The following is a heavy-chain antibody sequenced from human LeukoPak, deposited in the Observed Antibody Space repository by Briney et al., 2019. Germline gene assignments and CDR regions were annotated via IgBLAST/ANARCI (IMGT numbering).Heavy chain of an antibody. CDR3: ARQTTYRNSYYFDY. CDR1: GYRFTSYW. V-gene: IGHV5-51*01. CDR2: IYPGDSDT. J-gene: IGHJ4*02. Sequence: GESLKISCKGSGYRFTSYWIGWVRPMPGKGLEWMGIIYPGDSDTRYSPSFQGQVTISADKSISTAYLQWSSLKASDTAMYYCARQTTYRNSYYFDYWGQGTLVTVSS. D-gene: IGHD4-23*01.